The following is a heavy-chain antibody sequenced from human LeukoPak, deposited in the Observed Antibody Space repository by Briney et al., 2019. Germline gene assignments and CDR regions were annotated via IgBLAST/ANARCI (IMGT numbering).Heavy chain of an antibody. CDR2: IIPIFGTA. J-gene: IGHJ6*03. CDR3: ARGPFGDNYYMDV. Sequence: GASVKVSCKASGGTFSSYAISWVRQAPGQGLEWMGGIIPIFGTANYAQKFQGRVTITTDESTSTAYMGLSSLRSEDTAVYYCARGPFGDNYYMDVWGKGTTVTVSS. V-gene: IGHV1-69*05. CDR1: GGTFSSYA. D-gene: IGHD3-10*01.